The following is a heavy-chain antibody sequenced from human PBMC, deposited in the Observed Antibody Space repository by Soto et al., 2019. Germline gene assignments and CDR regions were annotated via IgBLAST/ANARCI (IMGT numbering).Heavy chain of an antibody. D-gene: IGHD3-3*01. V-gene: IGHV3-30*18. CDR2: ISYDESNK. Sequence: QVQLVESGGGVVQPGRSLRLSCAASGFTFSNYGMHWVRQAPGKGLECVAAISYDESNKFYADSVKGRFVISRDNSKNTLYLQMNSLTAEDTAVYYCAKDDRARYYDYWSGYATSFDFWGQGTPVTVSS. CDR3: AKDDRARYYDYWSGYATSFDF. CDR1: GFTFSNYG. J-gene: IGHJ4*02.